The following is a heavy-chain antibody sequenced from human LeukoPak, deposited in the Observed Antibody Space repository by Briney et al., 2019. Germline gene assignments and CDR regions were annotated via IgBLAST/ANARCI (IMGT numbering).Heavy chain of an antibody. V-gene: IGHV3-7*01. CDR2: IKQDGSEK. CDR3: ARARHIYGDYISPIDY. D-gene: IGHD4-17*01. Sequence: GGSLRLSCAASGFTFSSYWMSWVRQAPGKGLEWVANIKQDGSEKYYVDSVKGRFTISRDNAKNSLYLQMNSLRAEDTAVYYCARARHIYGDYISPIDYWGQGTLVTVSS. CDR1: GFTFSSYW. J-gene: IGHJ4*02.